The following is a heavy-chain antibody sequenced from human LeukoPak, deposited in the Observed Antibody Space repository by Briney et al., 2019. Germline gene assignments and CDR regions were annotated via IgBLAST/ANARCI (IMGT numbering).Heavy chain of an antibody. CDR3: AKDIAMAPNAFDI. CDR1: GYTFTSYY. V-gene: IGHV1-46*01. Sequence: ASVKVSCKASGYTFTSYYMHWVRQAPGQGLEWMGIINPSTGTTTYAQKFQGRVTMTRDTSTNTVYMDLSSLRSEDTAVYYCAKDIAMAPNAFDIWGQGTMVAVSS. J-gene: IGHJ3*02. CDR2: INPSTGTT. D-gene: IGHD5-18*01.